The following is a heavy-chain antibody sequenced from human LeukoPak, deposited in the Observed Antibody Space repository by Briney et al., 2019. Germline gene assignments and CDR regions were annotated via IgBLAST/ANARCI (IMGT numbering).Heavy chain of an antibody. D-gene: IGHD5-18*01. CDR1: GFTFSSYS. CDR3: ASERGYSYGHFDY. V-gene: IGHV3-21*01. J-gene: IGHJ4*02. CDR2: ISSSSSYI. Sequence: GGSLRLSCAASGFTFSSYSMNWVRQAPGKGLEWVSSISSSSSYIYHADSVKGRFTISRDNAKNSLYLQMNSLRAEDTAVYYCASERGYSYGHFDYWGQGTLVTVSS.